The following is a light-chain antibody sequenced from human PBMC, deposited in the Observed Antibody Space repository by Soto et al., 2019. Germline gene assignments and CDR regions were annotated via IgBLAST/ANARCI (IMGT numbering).Light chain of an antibody. CDR1: SSNIGAGYD. J-gene: IGLJ2*01. V-gene: IGLV1-40*01. Sequence: QSVLTQPPSVSGAPGQRVTISCTGSSSNIGAGYDVHWYQQLPGTAPKLLIYGNSNRPSGVPDRFSVSKSGTSASLAITGLQAEDEADSYCQSYDSSLSGVVFGGGTKVTVL. CDR3: QSYDSSLSGVV. CDR2: GNS.